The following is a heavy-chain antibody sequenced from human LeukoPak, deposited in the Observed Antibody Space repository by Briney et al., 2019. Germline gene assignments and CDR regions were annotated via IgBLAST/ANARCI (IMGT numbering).Heavy chain of an antibody. CDR1: GFSVTTTGMG. J-gene: IGHJ4*02. CDR2: IYWDDDE. CDR3: AHRPSGPRSVSFDY. V-gene: IGHV2-5*02. D-gene: IGHD6-19*01. Sequence: SGPTLVKPTQTLTLTCSFSGFSVTTTGMGVAWIRQSPGKALEWLGIIYWDDDELYSPSLKHRLTIRKDTSRDQVVLTMTTMETVDTATYCCAHRPSGPRSVSFDYWGPGTRVTVSP.